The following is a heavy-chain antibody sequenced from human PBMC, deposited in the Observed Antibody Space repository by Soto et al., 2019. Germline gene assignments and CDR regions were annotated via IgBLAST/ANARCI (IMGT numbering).Heavy chain of an antibody. V-gene: IGHV3-23*01. Sequence: PWGSLRLSCATSVFNFSYNAMNWVRQAPGKGLQWVSTILGNGENTYYADSVSGRFTISRDPSKNSLYLQMNSLRADDTAVYYCARLPGTTAPRPDYWGRGTLVTVSS. CDR1: VFNFSYNA. CDR2: ILGNGENT. CDR3: ARLPGTTAPRPDY. J-gene: IGHJ4*02. D-gene: IGHD4-4*01.